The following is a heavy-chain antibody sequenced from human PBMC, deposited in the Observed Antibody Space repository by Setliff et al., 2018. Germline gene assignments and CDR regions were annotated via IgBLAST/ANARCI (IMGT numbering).Heavy chain of an antibody. J-gene: IGHJ3*02. CDR3: AKDELDDSDSSVYYDAFDI. D-gene: IGHD3-22*01. CDR1: GFTFSSYA. Sequence: GSLRLSCAASGFTFSSYAMSWVRQAPGKGLEWVSAISGSGGRTYYADSVKGRFTISRDNSKNTLYLQTNSLRAEDTAVYYCAKDELDDSDSSVYYDAFDIWGQGTMVTVSS. V-gene: IGHV3-23*01. CDR2: ISGSGGRT.